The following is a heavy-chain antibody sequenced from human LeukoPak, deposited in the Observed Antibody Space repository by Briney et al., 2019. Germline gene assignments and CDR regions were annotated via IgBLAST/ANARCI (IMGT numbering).Heavy chain of an antibody. CDR3: ARSSSYGSGSYEGW. J-gene: IGHJ4*02. V-gene: IGHV3-7*01. CDR2: IKQDGSEK. D-gene: IGHD3-10*01. Sequence: PGGSLRLSCAASGFTFSSYWMSWVRQAPGKGLEWVANIKQDGSEKYYVDSVKGRFTISRDNAKNSLYLQMDSLRAEDTAVYYCARSSSYGSGSYEGWWGQGTLVTVSS. CDR1: GFTFSSYW.